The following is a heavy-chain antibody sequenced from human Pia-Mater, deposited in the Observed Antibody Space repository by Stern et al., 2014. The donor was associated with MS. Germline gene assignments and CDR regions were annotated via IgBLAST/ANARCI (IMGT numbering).Heavy chain of an antibody. CDR3: TSLIDY. CDR1: GFNFSGSA. Sequence: EVQLLESGGGLVQPGGSLKLSCAVSGFNFSGSAMPWVRQASGKGLEWVGRIRGKGNNYATAYAASVEGRFIISRDDSKNMAYLQMNSLKSEDTALYYCTSLIDYWGQGTLVTVSP. J-gene: IGHJ4*02. CDR2: IRGKGNNYAT. V-gene: IGHV3-73*01.